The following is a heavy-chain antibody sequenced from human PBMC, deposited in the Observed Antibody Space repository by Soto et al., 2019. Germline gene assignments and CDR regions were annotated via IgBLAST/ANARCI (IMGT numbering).Heavy chain of an antibody. Sequence: KPSETLSLTCSVSCGSIRSYYWSWIRQSPEKGLEWIGYFYHSGNSNYNPSLKSRVTISVDTSKNQLSLSLRSVTAADTAVYFCARISSVDPYGYVNGGLDVWGQGTTVTVSS. J-gene: IGHJ6*02. CDR1: CGSIRSYY. CDR3: ARISSVDPYGYVNGGLDV. CDR2: FYHSGNS. D-gene: IGHD5-18*01. V-gene: IGHV4-59*01.